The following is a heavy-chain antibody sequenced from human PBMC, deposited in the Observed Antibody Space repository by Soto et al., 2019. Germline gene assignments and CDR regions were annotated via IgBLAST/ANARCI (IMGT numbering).Heavy chain of an antibody. CDR1: GGSISSFY. CDR2: MYYSGST. J-gene: IGHJ5*01. Sequence: QVQLQESGPGLVKPSETLSLTCTVSGGSISSFYWSWIRQPPGKGLEWIGNMYYSGSTNYNPSLKSRVTISVDTSTNQFSLRLRSVTAADTAVYYCVLGDAWFDSWGQGILVTVSS. CDR3: VLGDAWFDS. V-gene: IGHV4-59*01. D-gene: IGHD1-26*01.